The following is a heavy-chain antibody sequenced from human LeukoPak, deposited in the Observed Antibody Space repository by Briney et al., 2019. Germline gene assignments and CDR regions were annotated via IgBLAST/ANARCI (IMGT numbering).Heavy chain of an antibody. V-gene: IGHV4-39*07. CDR2: IYYSGST. J-gene: IGHJ4*02. CDR3: AGRIRMVSSSWYGLFDY. Sequence: SETLSLTCTVSGGSISSSSYYWGWIRQPPGKGLEWIVSIYYSGSTYYNPSLKSRVTISVDTSKNQFSLKLSSVTAADTAVYYCAGRIRMVSSSWYGLFDYWGQGTLVTVSS. CDR1: GGSISSSSYY. D-gene: IGHD6-13*01.